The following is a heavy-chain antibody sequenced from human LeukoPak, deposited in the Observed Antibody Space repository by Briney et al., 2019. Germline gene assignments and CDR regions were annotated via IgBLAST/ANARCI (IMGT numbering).Heavy chain of an antibody. CDR1: GFTFSYYN. Sequence: GGSLRLSCAASGFTFSYYNMNWVRQAPGKGLEWVSSISSSSSHIYYADSVKGRFTISRDNAKNSLYLQMNSLRAEDTAVYYCARGYYDSSGYSDAFDIWGQGTMVTVSS. D-gene: IGHD3-22*01. V-gene: IGHV3-21*01. CDR3: ARGYYDSSGYSDAFDI. CDR2: ISSSSSHI. J-gene: IGHJ3*02.